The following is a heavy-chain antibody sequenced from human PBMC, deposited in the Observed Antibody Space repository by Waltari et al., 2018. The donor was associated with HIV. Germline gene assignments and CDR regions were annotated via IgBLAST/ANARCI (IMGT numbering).Heavy chain of an antibody. CDR3: TTPVTTRG. D-gene: IGHD4-17*01. J-gene: IGHJ4*02. Sequence: EVHLVEYGGGLVQPGGSLRLSCAASGFTFSSYWMYWVRQAPGKGLEWVANIKQDGSEENYVDSVKGRFTISRDNAKNSMYLQMNSLRAEDTAVYYCTTPVTTRGWGQGTLVTVSS. CDR1: GFTFSSYW. CDR2: IKQDGSEE. V-gene: IGHV3-7*03.